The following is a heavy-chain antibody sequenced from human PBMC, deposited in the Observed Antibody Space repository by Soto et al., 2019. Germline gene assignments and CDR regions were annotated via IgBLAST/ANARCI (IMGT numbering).Heavy chain of an antibody. J-gene: IGHJ4*02. D-gene: IGHD3-10*01. V-gene: IGHV1-69*02. CDR3: AASYGSGYRAFDY. CDR1: GDTFSFYT. CDR2: VNPIVSMS. Sequence: ASVKVSCKASGDTFSFYTINWVRQAPGLGLEWMGRVNPIVSMSNYAQKFQGRVTVTADKSTNTAYMQLSSLRSEDTAIYYCAASYGSGYRAFDYWGQGALVTVSS.